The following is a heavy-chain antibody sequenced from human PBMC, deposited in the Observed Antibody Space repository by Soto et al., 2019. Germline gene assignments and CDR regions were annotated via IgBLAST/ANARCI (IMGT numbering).Heavy chain of an antibody. Sequence: ASVKVSCKASGFTFTSSAMQWVRQARGQRLEWIGWIVVGSGNTNYAQKFQERVTITRDMSTSTAYMELSSLRSEDTAVYYCAAVEEVRGVIIMDVWGKGTTVTVSS. CDR1: GFTFTSSA. V-gene: IGHV1-58*02. CDR2: IVVGSGNT. J-gene: IGHJ6*03. CDR3: AAVEEVRGVIIMDV. D-gene: IGHD3-10*01.